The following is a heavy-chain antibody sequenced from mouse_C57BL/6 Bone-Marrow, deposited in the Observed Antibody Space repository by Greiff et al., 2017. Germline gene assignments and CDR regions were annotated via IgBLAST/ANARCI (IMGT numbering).Heavy chain of an antibody. V-gene: IGHV12-3*01. CDR3: AGDTYYSNYYAMDY. CDR1: GFPITSGYY. J-gene: IGHJ4*01. CDR2: ITHSGET. D-gene: IGHD2-5*01. Sequence: VQLVESGPGLVKPSQSLFLTCSITGFPITSGYYWIWIRQSPGKPLEWMGYITHSGETFYNPSLPSPISITRETSKNQFFLQLNSVTTEDTAMYYCAGDTYYSNYYAMDYWGQGTSVTVSS.